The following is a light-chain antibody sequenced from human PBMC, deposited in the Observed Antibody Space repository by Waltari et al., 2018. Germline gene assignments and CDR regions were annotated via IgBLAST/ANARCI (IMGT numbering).Light chain of an antibody. CDR1: SRDVGVYNY. CDR2: DVN. CDR3: CSYAGSYTWV. J-gene: IGLJ3*02. V-gene: IGLV2-11*01. Sequence: QSALTQPRSVSGSPGQSVTISCTGSSRDVGVYNYVSWYQQPPGKAPKLMIYDVNKRPSGVPDRFSGTKSGNTASVTISGLQAEDEAEYYCCSYAGSYTWVFGGGTKLTVL.